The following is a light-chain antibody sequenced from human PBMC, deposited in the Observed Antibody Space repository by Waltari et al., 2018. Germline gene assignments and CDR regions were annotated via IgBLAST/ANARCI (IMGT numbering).Light chain of an antibody. CDR3: QNHERLPAT. J-gene: IGKJ1*01. V-gene: IGKV3-20*01. CDR2: AAS. CDR1: QSVSKY. Sequence: EVVLPQSPGPLSLSPGERATLSCRASQSVSKYLPWYQQRPGQAPRLLIYAASTRATGVPDRFSGSGFGTDFSLTISRLEPEDFAVYYCQNHERLPATFGQGTKVEIK.